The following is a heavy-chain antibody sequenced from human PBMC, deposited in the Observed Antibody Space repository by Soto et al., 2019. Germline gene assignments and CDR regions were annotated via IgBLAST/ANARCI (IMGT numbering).Heavy chain of an antibody. J-gene: IGHJ4*02. CDR1: GFTFRSYS. CDR2: ISSSSSTI. CDR3: ARRQLGYSSGPGVDY. V-gene: IGHV3-48*01. D-gene: IGHD6-19*01. Sequence: GGSLRLSCAASGFTFRSYSMNWVRQAPGKGLEWVSYISSSSSTIYYADSVKGRFTISRDNAKNSLYLQMNSLRAEDTAVYYCARRQLGYSSGPGVDYWGQGTLVTVSS.